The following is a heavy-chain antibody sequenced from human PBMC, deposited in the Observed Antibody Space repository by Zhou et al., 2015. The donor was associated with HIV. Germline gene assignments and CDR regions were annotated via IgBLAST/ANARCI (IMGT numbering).Heavy chain of an antibody. CDR3: AKLPRFSSAVPFDY. D-gene: IGHD2-2*01. CDR2: ISWDGGST. Sequence: EVQLVESGGVVVQPGRSLRLSCTASGFTFDDYAMHWVRQAPEKGLEWVSLISWDGGSTYYADSMKGRFTISRDNSRNSLYLQMNSLRTEDTALYYCAKLPRFSSAVPFDYWGQGTLVTVSS. CDR1: GFTFDDYA. V-gene: IGHV3-43D*03. J-gene: IGHJ4*02.